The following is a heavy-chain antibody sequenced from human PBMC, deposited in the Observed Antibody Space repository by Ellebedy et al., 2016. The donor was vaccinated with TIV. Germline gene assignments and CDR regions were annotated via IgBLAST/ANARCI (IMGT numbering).Heavy chain of an antibody. D-gene: IGHD3-10*01. CDR1: GFTFSSHY. J-gene: IGHJ4*02. Sequence: PGGSLRLSCIASGFTFSSHYMSWVRQAPGKGLEWVSVIYAGGITTDYADSVKGRFTISRDNSKSMVYLQMNGLRAEDTAVYYCARSLIRALFDYWGQGTLVTVSS. CDR3: ARSLIRALFDY. CDR2: IYAGGITT. V-gene: IGHV3-53*01.